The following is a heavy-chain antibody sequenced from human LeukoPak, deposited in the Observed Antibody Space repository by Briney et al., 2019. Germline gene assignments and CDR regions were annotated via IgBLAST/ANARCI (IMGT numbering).Heavy chain of an antibody. V-gene: IGHV3-48*01. Sequence: QPGGSLRLSCAASGFTFSSYSMNWVRQAPGKGLEWISYITGGSYTIYYAHSVRGRFTISRDNAKKSLYLQMNSLRVEDTAVYYCAREGGDPTVVMADYYFDYWGQGTLVTVSS. J-gene: IGHJ4*02. CDR2: ITGGSYTI. D-gene: IGHD3-22*01. CDR3: AREGGDPTVVMADYYFDY. CDR1: GFTFSSYS.